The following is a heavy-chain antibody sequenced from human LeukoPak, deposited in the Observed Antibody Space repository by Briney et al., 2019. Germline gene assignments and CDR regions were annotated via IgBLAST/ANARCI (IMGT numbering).Heavy chain of an antibody. CDR1: GYTFTSYD. Sequence: ASVKVSCKASGYTFTSYDINWVRHATGQGLEWMGWMNPNSGNTGYAQKFQGRVTMTRNTSISTAYMELSSLRSEGTAVYYCARGSGGSYYFDYWGQGTLVTVSS. J-gene: IGHJ4*02. CDR2: MNPNSGNT. CDR3: ARGSGGSYYFDY. V-gene: IGHV1-8*01. D-gene: IGHD1-26*01.